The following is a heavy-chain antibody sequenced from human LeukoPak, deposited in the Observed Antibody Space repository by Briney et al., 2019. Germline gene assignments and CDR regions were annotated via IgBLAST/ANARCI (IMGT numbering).Heavy chain of an antibody. CDR3: AREGSGWYGVVNWFDP. D-gene: IGHD6-19*01. V-gene: IGHV1-2*02. CDR2: ISAYNSNT. Sequence: ASVTVSCKASGYTFTGYYFHWLRQAPGQGLEWVGWISAYNSNTNYAKKFQGRVTMTRDTSISTGYMELSRLRSDDTDVYFCAREGSGWYGVVNWFDPWGQGTLVTVSS. J-gene: IGHJ5*02. CDR1: GYTFTGYY.